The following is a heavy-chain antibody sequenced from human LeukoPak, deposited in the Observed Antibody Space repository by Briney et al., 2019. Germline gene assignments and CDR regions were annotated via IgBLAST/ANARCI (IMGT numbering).Heavy chain of an antibody. V-gene: IGHV4-61*02. D-gene: IGHD6-19*01. Sequence: SQTLSLTCTVSGDSINSGSYYWSWIRQPAGKGLEWIGRIYTNGNTNYNPSLKSRITISIDTSKNQFSLKLSSVTAADTAVYYYARVPTGYRSGWVQGWGQGTLVTVSS. J-gene: IGHJ4*02. CDR3: ARVPTGYRSGWVQG. CDR1: GDSINSGSYY. CDR2: IYTNGNT.